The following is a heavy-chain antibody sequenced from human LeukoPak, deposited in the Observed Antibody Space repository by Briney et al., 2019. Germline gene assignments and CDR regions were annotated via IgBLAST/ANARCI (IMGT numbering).Heavy chain of an antibody. Sequence: SETLSLTCTVSGGSISSSSYYWGWIRQPRGKGLEWIGSIYYSGRTQYNPPLKSRVTKSVDTSKNQFSLKVSSVTAADTAVYYCAIGPVEMATTWGQGTLVTVSS. V-gene: IGHV4-39*07. D-gene: IGHD5-24*01. CDR3: AIGPVEMATT. CDR2: IYYSGRT. J-gene: IGHJ5*02. CDR1: GGSISSSSYY.